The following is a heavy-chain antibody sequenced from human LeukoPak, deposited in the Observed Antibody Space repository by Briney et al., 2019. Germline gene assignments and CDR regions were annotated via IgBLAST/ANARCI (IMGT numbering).Heavy chain of an antibody. Sequence: PGGSLRLSCAASGFTLSSHGMHWVRQAPGKGLEGVAVIWYDGNNKYYEDSVKGRFTISRDNSKNTLYLQMNSLRAEDTAVYYCARDRSTDAFDVWGQGTKVIVSS. CDR1: GFTLSSHG. V-gene: IGHV3-33*01. J-gene: IGHJ3*01. CDR2: IWYDGNNK. CDR3: ARDRSTDAFDV. D-gene: IGHD5/OR15-5a*01.